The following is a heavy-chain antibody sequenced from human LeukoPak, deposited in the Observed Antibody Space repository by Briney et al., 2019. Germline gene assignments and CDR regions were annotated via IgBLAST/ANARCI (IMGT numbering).Heavy chain of an antibody. CDR1: GGTFSSYA. CDR2: FIPILGMA. Sequence: SVKVSCKASGGTFSSYAISWVRQAPGQGLEWMGRFIPILGMANYAQKFQDRVTITADKATGTAYLDLRRLRSEDTAMYYCARTDMSSNYDALDVWGQGTMVTVSS. V-gene: IGHV1-69*04. J-gene: IGHJ3*01. CDR3: ARTDMSSNYDALDV. D-gene: IGHD5-24*01.